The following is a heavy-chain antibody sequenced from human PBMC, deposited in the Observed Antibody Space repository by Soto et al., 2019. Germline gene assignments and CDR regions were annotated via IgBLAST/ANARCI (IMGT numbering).Heavy chain of an antibody. J-gene: IGHJ3*01. V-gene: IGHV1-69*13. CDR3: AGLTPYYDSSGSP. CDR2: IIPILGTA. Sequence: SVKVSCKASGGTFSSYAMSWVRQAPGQGLEWMGGIIPILGTANYAQKFQGRVTITADESTSTAYMELSSLRSEDTAVYYCAGLTPYYDSSGSPWGQGTMVPLSS. D-gene: IGHD3-22*01. CDR1: GGTFSSYA.